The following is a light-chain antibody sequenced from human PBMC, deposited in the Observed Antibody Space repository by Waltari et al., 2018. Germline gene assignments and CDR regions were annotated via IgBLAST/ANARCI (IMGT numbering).Light chain of an antibody. V-gene: IGKV3-20*01. J-gene: IGKJ4*01. CDR2: GAS. Sequence: EHVLTQSPGTVSLFPGERATLSCRASQTVSSNSLAWYQQKPGQAPRLLIYGASSRATGIPDRFSASGSGTDFTLTINRLEPEDLAVYYCQQYGRSPLAFGGGTKVEIK. CDR3: QQYGRSPLA. CDR1: QTVSSNS.